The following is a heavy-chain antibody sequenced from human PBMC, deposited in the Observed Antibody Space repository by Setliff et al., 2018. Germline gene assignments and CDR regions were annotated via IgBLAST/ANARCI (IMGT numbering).Heavy chain of an antibody. V-gene: IGHV4-39*01. Sequence: SETLSLTCTVSGGSLRGNAIFWGWIRQPPGKGLEWIGSIYYTGDPYYNPSLKSRVTMSVDTSRNQLSLKLTSVTAADTAVYYCARARSLDFDYWGQGMLVTVSS. J-gene: IGHJ4*02. CDR1: GGSLRGNAIF. CDR3: ARARSLDFDY. CDR2: IYYTGDP.